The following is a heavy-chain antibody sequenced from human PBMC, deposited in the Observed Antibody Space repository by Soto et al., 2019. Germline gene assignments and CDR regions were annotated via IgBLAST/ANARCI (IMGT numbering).Heavy chain of an antibody. V-gene: IGHV3-30-3*01. J-gene: IGHJ4*02. CDR3: ARDWTLFGTGSTYYFDY. CDR1: GFTFSSYA. Sequence: QVQLVESGGGVVQPGRSLRLSCAASGFTFSSYAMHWVRQAPGKGLKWVAVMSYDGSNKYYADSVKGRFTISRDNSKNTLYLQMNSLRVEDTAVYYCARDWTLFGTGSTYYFDYWGQGTLVAVSS. CDR2: MSYDGSNK. D-gene: IGHD1-1*01.